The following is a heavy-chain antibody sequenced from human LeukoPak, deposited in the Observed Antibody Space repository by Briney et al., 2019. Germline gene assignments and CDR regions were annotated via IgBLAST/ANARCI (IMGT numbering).Heavy chain of an antibody. D-gene: IGHD3-22*01. Sequence: PSETLSLTCTVSGGSISTNYWGWIRQPPGKGLEGIGNIFYSGRNNYNPSLRSRVTMSVDTSKNQFSLKLSSVTAADTAVYYCASATSSGYYGGYYFDYWGQGTLVTVSS. CDR1: GGSISTNY. CDR2: IFYSGRN. CDR3: ASATSSGYYGGYYFDY. J-gene: IGHJ4*02. V-gene: IGHV4-59*01.